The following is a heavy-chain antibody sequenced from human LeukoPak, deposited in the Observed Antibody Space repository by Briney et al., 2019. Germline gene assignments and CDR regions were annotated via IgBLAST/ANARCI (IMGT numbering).Heavy chain of an antibody. CDR1: GYTFTSYG. V-gene: IGHV1-18*01. Sequence: ASVKVSCKASGYTFTSYGISWVRQAPGQGLEWMGWISAYNGNTNYAQKLQGRVTMTTDTSTSTAYMELRSLRSDDTAVCYCARSRSGYSPYYFDYWGQGTLVTVSS. CDR2: ISAYNGNT. J-gene: IGHJ4*02. D-gene: IGHD3-3*01. CDR3: ARSRSGYSPYYFDY.